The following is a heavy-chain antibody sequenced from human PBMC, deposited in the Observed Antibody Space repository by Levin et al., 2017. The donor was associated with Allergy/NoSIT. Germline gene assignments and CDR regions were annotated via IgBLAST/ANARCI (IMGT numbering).Heavy chain of an antibody. D-gene: IGHD1-7*01. CDR3: ATDVYESRRELREYYYYYGMDV. V-gene: IGHV1-24*01. CDR2: FDPEDGET. J-gene: IGHJ6*02. Sequence: ASVKVSCKVSGYTLTELSMHWVRQAPGKGLEWMGGFDPEDGETIYAQKFQGRVTMTEDTSTDTAYMELSSLRSEDTAVYYCATDVYESRRELREYYYYYGMDVWGQGTTVTVSS. CDR1: GYTLTELS.